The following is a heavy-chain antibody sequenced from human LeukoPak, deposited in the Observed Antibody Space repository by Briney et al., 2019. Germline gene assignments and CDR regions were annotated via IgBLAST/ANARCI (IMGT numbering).Heavy chain of an antibody. J-gene: IGHJ6*02. V-gene: IGHV1-18*01. CDR3: ARDCSSTSCSDYYYYGMDV. CDR2: ISAYNGNT. CDR1: GYTFTSYG. Sequence: ASVKVSCKASGYTFTSYGISWVRQAPGQGLEWMGWISAYNGNTNYAQKLQGRVTMTTDTSTSTAYMEPRSLRSDDTAVYYCARDCSSTSCSDYYYYGMDVWGQGTTVTVSS. D-gene: IGHD2-2*01.